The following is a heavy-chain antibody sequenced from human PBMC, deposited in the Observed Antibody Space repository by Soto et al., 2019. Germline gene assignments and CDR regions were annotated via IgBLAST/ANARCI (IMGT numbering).Heavy chain of an antibody. CDR2: IWNDGSKE. CDR1: GFIFSDYG. J-gene: IGHJ4*02. Sequence: QVQVEESGGGVVQPGRSLRLSCAASGFIFSDYGMHWVRQAPGKGLEWVALIWNDGSKEYYVDSVKGRFTISRDNLKNTVSLQMNGLRAEDTAVYYCARTSYYDKTGVFDYWGQGTPVTVS. CDR3: ARTSYYDKTGVFDY. V-gene: IGHV3-33*01. D-gene: IGHD3-16*01.